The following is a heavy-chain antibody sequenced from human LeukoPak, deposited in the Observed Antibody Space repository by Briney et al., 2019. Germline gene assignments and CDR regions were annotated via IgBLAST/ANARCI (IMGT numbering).Heavy chain of an antibody. D-gene: IGHD3-22*01. J-gene: IGHJ4*02. CDR3: AGAGHYYDSSYDY. CDR1: GFTFSSYA. Sequence: PGGSLRLSCAASGFTFSSYAMSWVRQAPGKGLEWVSAISGSGGSTYYADSVKGRFTISRDNSKNTLYLQMNSLRAEDTAVYYCAGAGHYYDSSYDYWGQGTLDTVSS. CDR2: ISGSGGST. V-gene: IGHV3-23*01.